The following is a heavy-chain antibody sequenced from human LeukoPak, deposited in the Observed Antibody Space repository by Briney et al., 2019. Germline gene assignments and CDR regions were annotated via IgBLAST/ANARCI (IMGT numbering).Heavy chain of an antibody. CDR1: GFTVSTNY. J-gene: IGHJ4*02. CDR2: IYSGCTT. CDR3: ARYDYGRSGFDY. V-gene: IGHV3-66*01. D-gene: IGHD5-12*01. Sequence: GGSLTLSCAASGFTVSTNYMTWVRQAPGKGLERVSVIYSGCTTYYADSVKGRFSIPRDNSKNTLYLQMNSLRAEDTAVYYCARYDYGRSGFDYWGQGTLVTVSS.